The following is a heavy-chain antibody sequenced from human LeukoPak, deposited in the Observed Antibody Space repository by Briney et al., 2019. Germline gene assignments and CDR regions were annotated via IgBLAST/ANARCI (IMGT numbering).Heavy chain of an antibody. D-gene: IGHD4/OR15-4a*01. Sequence: GGSLRLSCAASGFTFSSYAMSWVRQAPGKGLEWVANIKQDGSEKYYVDSVKGRFTISRDNAKNSLYLQMNSLRAEDTAVYYCAREGRFGANGDYWGQGTLVTVSS. J-gene: IGHJ4*02. CDR3: AREGRFGANGDY. CDR1: GFTFSSYA. V-gene: IGHV3-7*04. CDR2: IKQDGSEK.